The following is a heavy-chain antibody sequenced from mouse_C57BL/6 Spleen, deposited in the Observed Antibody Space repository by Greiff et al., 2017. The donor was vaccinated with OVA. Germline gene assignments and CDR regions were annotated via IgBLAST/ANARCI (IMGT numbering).Heavy chain of an antibody. CDR2: IYPRDGST. CDR1: GYTFTSYD. D-gene: IGHD4-1*01. J-gene: IGHJ3*01. Sequence: LVESGPELVKPGASVKLSCKASGYTFTSYDINWVKQRPGQGLEWIGWIYPRDGSTKYNEKFKGKATLTVDTSSSTAYMELHSLTSEDSAVYFCAWDEDFAYWGQGTLVTVSA. V-gene: IGHV1-85*01. CDR3: AWDEDFAY.